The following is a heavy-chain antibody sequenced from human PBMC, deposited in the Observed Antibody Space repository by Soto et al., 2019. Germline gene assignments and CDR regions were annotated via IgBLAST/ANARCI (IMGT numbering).Heavy chain of an antibody. CDR1: GFTFSSYS. D-gene: IGHD3-16*01. CDR3: ARGAGRGSPEPYYFDY. V-gene: IGHV3-48*02. CDR2: ISSSSSTI. Sequence: GGSLRLSCAASGFTFSSYSMNWVRQAPGKGLEWVSYISSSSSTIYYADSVKGRFTISRDNAKNSLYLQMNSLRDEDTAVYYCARGAGRGSPEPYYFDYWGQGTLVTVSS. J-gene: IGHJ4*02.